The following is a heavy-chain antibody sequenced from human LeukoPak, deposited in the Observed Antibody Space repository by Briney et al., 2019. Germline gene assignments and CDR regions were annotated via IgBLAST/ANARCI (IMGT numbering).Heavy chain of an antibody. CDR1: GFTLSNVW. CDR3: NTYGDYVGNFDY. J-gene: IGHJ4*02. CDR2: IKSKTDGGTT. V-gene: IGHV3-15*01. D-gene: IGHD4-17*01. Sequence: PGGSLRLSRSASGFTLSNVWMRRVRQAPGEGLEWVGRIKSKTDGGTTGYAAPVKARFPSSRHESKNTLYPQKNSLSTGDTAVYYCNTYGDYVGNFDYWGQGTLVTVSS.